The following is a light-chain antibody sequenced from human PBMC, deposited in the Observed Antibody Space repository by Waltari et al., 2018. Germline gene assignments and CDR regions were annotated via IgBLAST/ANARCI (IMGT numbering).Light chain of an antibody. Sequence: QTVVTQEPSLSVSTGGTVTLTCALPSGSVSTTSYATCYQQTPGQPPRTHVSKRRRCSAGVPDRFSGSVMGNTVALTITGAEAEDESNYYCSLYMGSGIWVFGGGTKLTVL. V-gene: IGLV8-61*01. CDR2: KRR. CDR3: SLYMGSGIWV. J-gene: IGLJ3*02. CDR1: SGSVSTTSY.